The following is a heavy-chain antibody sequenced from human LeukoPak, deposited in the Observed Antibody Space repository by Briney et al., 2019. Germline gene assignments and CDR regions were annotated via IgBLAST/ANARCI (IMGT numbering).Heavy chain of an antibody. Sequence: PSETLSLTCTVAGGSVNSGNHYWGWIRQPPGKGQKWIGSIYHNGINYYNPSVASRVTISVDTSKNQFSLNLTAVTAADSAVYFCARWAAGAAAGNFDYWGQGTLVTVSS. CDR1: GGSVNSGNHY. CDR3: ARWAAGAAAGNFDY. V-gene: IGHV4-39*01. D-gene: IGHD6-13*01. J-gene: IGHJ4*02. CDR2: IYHNGIN.